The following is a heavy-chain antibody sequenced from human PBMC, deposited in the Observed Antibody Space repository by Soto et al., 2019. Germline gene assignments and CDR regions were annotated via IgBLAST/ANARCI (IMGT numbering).Heavy chain of an antibody. CDR3: ARLEGLATISYYFDF. Sequence: GASVKVSCKASGGTFSSYAISWVRQAPGQGLEWMGGIIPIFGTANYAQKFQGRVMITADESTSTAYMELSSLRSEDTAVYFCARLEGLATISYYFDFWGPGALVTVSS. D-gene: IGHD3-9*01. J-gene: IGHJ4*02. CDR2: IIPIFGTA. CDR1: GGTFSSYA. V-gene: IGHV1-69*13.